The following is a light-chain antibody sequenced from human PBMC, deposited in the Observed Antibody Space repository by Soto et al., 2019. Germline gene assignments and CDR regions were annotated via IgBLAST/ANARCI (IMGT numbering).Light chain of an antibody. V-gene: IGLV2-14*01. CDR3: TSYTSSSTLVV. CDR1: SSDVGGYNY. J-gene: IGLJ2*01. CDR2: DVR. Sequence: QSALTQPASVSGSPGQSITISCTGTSSDVGGYNYVSWYQPPPGKAPNLMIYDVRKRPSGVSNRFSGSKSGNTASLTISGLQSEDEADYYCTSYTSSSTLVVFGGGTKLTVL.